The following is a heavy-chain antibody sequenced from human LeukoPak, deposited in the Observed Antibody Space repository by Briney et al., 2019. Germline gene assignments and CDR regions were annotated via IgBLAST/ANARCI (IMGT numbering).Heavy chain of an antibody. CDR1: GFIVSSNY. CDR3: ARGLGRELDGAFDI. V-gene: IGHV3-53*01. Sequence: GGSLRLSCAASGFIVSSNYMSWVRQAPGKGLEWVSVIYSGGRTYYANSVKGRFTISRDNSRNTLYLQMNSLRAEDTAVYYCARGLGRELDGAFDIWGQGTMVTVSS. CDR2: IYSGGRT. J-gene: IGHJ3*02. D-gene: IGHD3-10*01.